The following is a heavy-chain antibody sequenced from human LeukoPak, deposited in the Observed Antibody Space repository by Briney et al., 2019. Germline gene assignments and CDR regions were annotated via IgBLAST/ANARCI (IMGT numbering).Heavy chain of an antibody. J-gene: IGHJ5*02. CDR1: GGTFSSYA. V-gene: IGHV1-69*13. Sequence: GASVNVSCTASGGTFSSYAISWVRQAPGQGLEWMGGIIPIFGTANYAQKFQGRVTITADESTSTAYMELSSLRSEDTAVYYCASDYGDHWFDPWGQGTLVTVSS. D-gene: IGHD4-17*01. CDR3: ASDYGDHWFDP. CDR2: IIPIFGTA.